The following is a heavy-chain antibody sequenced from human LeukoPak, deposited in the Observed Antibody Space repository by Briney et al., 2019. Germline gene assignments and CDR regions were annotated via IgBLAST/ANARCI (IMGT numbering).Heavy chain of an antibody. CDR1: GGSISSYY. CDR2: IFYSGST. Sequence: SETLSLTCTVSGGSISSYYWGWIRQPPGKGLEWIGNIFYSGSTYYSPSLRSRVTTSLDTSRNQFSLKLNSVTAADTAVYYCAKSNGYGLVDIWGQGTMVTVSS. V-gene: IGHV4-39*07. CDR3: AKSNGYGLVDI. D-gene: IGHD3-10*01. J-gene: IGHJ3*02.